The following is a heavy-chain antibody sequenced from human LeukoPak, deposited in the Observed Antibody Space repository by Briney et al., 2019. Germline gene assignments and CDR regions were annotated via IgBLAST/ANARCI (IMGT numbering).Heavy chain of an antibody. CDR3: ARSPHILTGENFDY. Sequence: ASVKVSCKASGYSFTAYYMHWVRQAPGQGLEWMGWINPNSGGTNYAQKFQGRVTMTRDTSVTTAYMEMSRLRSDDTALYYCARSPHILTGENFDYWGQGTLVTVSS. D-gene: IGHD3-9*01. V-gene: IGHV1-2*02. J-gene: IGHJ4*02. CDR2: INPNSGGT. CDR1: GYSFTAYY.